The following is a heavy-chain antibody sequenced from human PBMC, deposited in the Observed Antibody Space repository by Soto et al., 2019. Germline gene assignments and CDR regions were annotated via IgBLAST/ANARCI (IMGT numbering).Heavy chain of an antibody. J-gene: IGHJ4*02. CDR3: AKDRNQWLVRYFFDY. V-gene: IGHV3-30*18. CDR2: MSYDGSSK. Sequence: QVQLVESGGGVVQPGRSLRLSCAASGFTFSSYGMHWVRQAPGKGLEWVAVMSYDGSSKYYADSVKGRFIISRDNSMNMLYLQMNSLRGEDSAVYYCAKDRNQWLVRYFFDYWGQGTLVTVSS. D-gene: IGHD6-19*01. CDR1: GFTFSSYG.